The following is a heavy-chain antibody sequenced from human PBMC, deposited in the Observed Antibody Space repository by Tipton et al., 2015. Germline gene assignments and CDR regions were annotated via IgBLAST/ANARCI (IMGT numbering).Heavy chain of an antibody. J-gene: IGHJ4*02. CDR3: ARDFN. CDR1: EVILTGDW. CDR2: ISPDGSEK. V-gene: IGHV3-7*01. Sequence: SLRLSCEVSEVILTGDWVSWVRQSPGKGLEWVGQISPDGSEKWYSDSMEGRFTISRDNAKNSLSLQMSSLRDEDTAVYYCARDFNWGQGTQVAVSS.